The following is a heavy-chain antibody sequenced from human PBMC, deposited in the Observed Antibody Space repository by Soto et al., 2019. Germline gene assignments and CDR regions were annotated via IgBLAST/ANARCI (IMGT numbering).Heavy chain of an antibody. CDR2: INSSGGSP. CDR3: AGERNYEFWSGYSSYGMDV. V-gene: IGHV1-46*01. J-gene: IGHJ6*02. D-gene: IGHD3-3*01. Sequence: QVQLIQSGAEVRKPGASVKVSCKASGDSFTNYYFHWVRQAPGQSLEWMGIINSSGGSPTYAQKFLGRVTMTRDTSTSTVYMELSSLKSEDTAVYYCAGERNYEFWSGYSSYGMDVWGQGTTVSVSS. CDR1: GDSFTNYY.